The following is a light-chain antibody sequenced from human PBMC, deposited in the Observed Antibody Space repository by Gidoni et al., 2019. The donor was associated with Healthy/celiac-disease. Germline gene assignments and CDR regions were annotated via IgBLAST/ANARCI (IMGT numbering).Light chain of an antibody. J-gene: IGKJ4*01. V-gene: IGKV1-39*01. Sequence: EIQMTQSPSSLSASVGDRVTITCRASQSISSYLNWYQQKPGKAPKLLIYAASSLQSAVPSRYSGSGSGTDFTLTISSLQPEDFATYYCQQSYSTVFGGGTKVEIK. CDR2: AAS. CDR1: QSISSY. CDR3: QQSYSTV.